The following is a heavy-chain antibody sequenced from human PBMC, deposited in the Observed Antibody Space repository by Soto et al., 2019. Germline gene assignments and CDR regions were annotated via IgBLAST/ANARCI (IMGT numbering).Heavy chain of an antibody. J-gene: IGHJ4*02. D-gene: IGHD6-19*01. V-gene: IGHV3-15*01. CDR1: GFTFSNAW. CDR2: IKSKTDGGTT. Sequence: EVQLVESGGGLVKPGGSLRLSCAASGFTFSNAWMSWVRQAPGKGLEWVGRIKSKTDGGTTDYAAPVKGRFTISRDDSXXXXXXXXXXXXXXXXXXXYCTTVLGYSSGWYAAPYYFDYWGQGTLVTVSS. CDR3: TTVLGYSSGWYAAPYYFDY.